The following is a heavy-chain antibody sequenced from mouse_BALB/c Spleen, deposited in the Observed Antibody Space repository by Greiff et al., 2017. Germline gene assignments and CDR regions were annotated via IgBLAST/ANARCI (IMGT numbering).Heavy chain of an antibody. J-gene: IGHJ2*01. CDR2: IWAGGST. CDR3: AREPQFITTAIDY. V-gene: IGHV2-9*02. Sequence: VKLQESGPGLVAPSQSLSITCTVSGFSLTSYGVHWVRQPPGKGLEWLGVIWAGGSTNYNSALMSRLSISKDNSKSQVFLKMNSLQTDDTAMYYCAREPQFITTAIDYWGQGTTLTVSS. D-gene: IGHD1-2*01. CDR1: GFSLTSYG.